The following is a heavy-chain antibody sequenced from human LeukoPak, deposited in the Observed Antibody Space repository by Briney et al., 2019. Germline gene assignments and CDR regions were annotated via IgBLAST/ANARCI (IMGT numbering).Heavy chain of an antibody. J-gene: IGHJ1*01. CDR1: GGSFSGYY. CDR2: INHSGST. Sequence: SETLSLTCAVYGGSFSGYYWSWIRQPPGKGLEWIGEINHSGSTNYNPSLKSRVTISVDTSKNQFSLKLSSVTAADTAVYYCARGGRLRWTHQPSEYFQHWGQGTLVTVSS. V-gene: IGHV4-34*01. D-gene: IGHD4-23*01. CDR3: ARGGRLRWTHQPSEYFQH.